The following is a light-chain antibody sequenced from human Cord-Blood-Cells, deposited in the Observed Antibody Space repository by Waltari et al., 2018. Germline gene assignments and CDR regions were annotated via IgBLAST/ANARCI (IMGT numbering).Light chain of an antibody. V-gene: IGLV2-11*01. CDR1: SSDVGGYNY. CDR2: DVS. J-gene: IGLJ1*01. Sequence: QSALTQPRAVSGSPGPSVTISCTGTSSDVGGYNYLSLYQQHPGKAPKLMIYDVSKRPSGVPDRFSGSKSGNTASLTISGLQAEDEADYYCCSYAGSYTYVFGTGTKVTVL. CDR3: CSYAGSYTYV.